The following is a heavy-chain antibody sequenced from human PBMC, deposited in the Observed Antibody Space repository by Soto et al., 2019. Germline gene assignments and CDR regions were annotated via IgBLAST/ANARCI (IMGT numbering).Heavy chain of an antibody. CDR3: ARNYYDSSGYLDPFDY. V-gene: IGHV1-69*13. CDR2: IIPIFGTA. CDR1: GGTFSSYA. J-gene: IGHJ4*02. Sequence: SVKVSCKASGGTFSSYAISWVRQAPGQGLEWMGGIIPIFGTANYAQKFQGRVTITADESTSTAYMELSSLRSEDTAVYYCARNYYDSSGYLDPFDYWGQGTLVTVSS. D-gene: IGHD3-22*01.